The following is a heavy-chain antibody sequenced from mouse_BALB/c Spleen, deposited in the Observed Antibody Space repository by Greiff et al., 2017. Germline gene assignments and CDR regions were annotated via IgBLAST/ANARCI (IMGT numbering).Heavy chain of an antibody. CDR3: ARYGNQECFAY. J-gene: IGHJ3*01. D-gene: IGHD2-1*01. Sequence: VQLQQSGAELVRPGSSVKISCKASGYAFSSYWMNWVKQRPGQGLEWIGQIYPGDGDTNYNGKFKGKATLTADKSSSTAYMQLSSLTSEDSAVYFCARYGNQECFAYGGQGTLVTVSA. CDR2: IYPGDGDT. CDR1: GYAFSSYW. V-gene: IGHV1-80*01.